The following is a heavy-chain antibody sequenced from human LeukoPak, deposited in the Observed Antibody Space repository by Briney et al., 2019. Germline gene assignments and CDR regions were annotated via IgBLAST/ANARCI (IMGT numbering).Heavy chain of an antibody. J-gene: IGHJ4*02. V-gene: IGHV3-23*01. Sequence: GGSLRLSCAASGFTFSSYAMSWVRQAPGKGLEWVSAISGSGDSTYYGDSVKGRFTISRDNSENTLYLQMNSLRAEDTAVYYCAKTRPLDSSSWSHGDYWGQGTLVTVSS. CDR3: AKTRPLDSSSWSHGDY. CDR1: GFTFSSYA. D-gene: IGHD6-13*01. CDR2: ISGSGDST.